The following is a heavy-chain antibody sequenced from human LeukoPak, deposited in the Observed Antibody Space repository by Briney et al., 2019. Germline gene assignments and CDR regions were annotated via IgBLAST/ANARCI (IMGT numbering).Heavy chain of an antibody. V-gene: IGHV4-4*07. CDR2: IYTSGST. J-gene: IGHJ3*02. CDR1: GGSISSYY. D-gene: IGHD3-22*01. CDR3: ARDYYDSSGYLGDAFDI. Sequence: SSETLSLTCTVSGGSISSYYWSWIRQPAGKGLEWIGRIYTSGSTNYNPSLKSRVTMSVDTSKNQFSLKLSSVTAADTAVYYCARDYYDSSGYLGDAFDIWGQGTMVTVSS.